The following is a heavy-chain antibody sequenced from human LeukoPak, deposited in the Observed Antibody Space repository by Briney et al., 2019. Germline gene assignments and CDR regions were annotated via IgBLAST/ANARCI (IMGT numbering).Heavy chain of an antibody. CDR3: ARGGVVVVPAAIQGGAFDI. V-gene: IGHV4-61*02. CDR2: IYTSGST. Sequence: SQTLSLTCTVSGGSISSGSYYWSWIRQPAGKGLEWIGRIYTSGSTNYNPSLKSRVTISVDTSKNQFSLKLGSVTAADTAVYYCARGGVVVVPAAIQGGAFDIWGQGTMVTVSS. J-gene: IGHJ3*02. CDR1: GGSISSGSYY. D-gene: IGHD2-2*02.